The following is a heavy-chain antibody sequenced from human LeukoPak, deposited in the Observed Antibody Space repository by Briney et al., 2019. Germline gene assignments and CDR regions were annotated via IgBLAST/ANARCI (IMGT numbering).Heavy chain of an antibody. CDR3: ARVGFTFGGVIVDQFPPPPDV. CDR1: GYTFTGYY. CDR2: INPNSGGT. Sequence: ASVKVSCKASGYTFTGYYMHWVRQAPGQGLEWMGWINPNSGGTNYAQKFQGRVTMTRDTSISTAYMELSRLRSDDTAVYYCARVGFTFGGVIVDQFPPPPDVWGKGTTVTISS. D-gene: IGHD3-16*02. V-gene: IGHV1-2*02. J-gene: IGHJ6*04.